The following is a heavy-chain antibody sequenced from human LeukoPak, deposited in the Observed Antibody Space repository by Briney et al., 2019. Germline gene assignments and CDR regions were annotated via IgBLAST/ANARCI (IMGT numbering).Heavy chain of an antibody. Sequence: GGSLRLSCAASGFTFRSYAMHWVRQAPGKGLEWVAVISYDGSNKYYADSVKGRFTISRDNSKNTLSLQMNSLRAEDTAVYYCARGRRYQLLYNWFDSWGQGTLVTVSS. CDR3: ARGRRYQLLYNWFDS. V-gene: IGHV3-30*04. CDR1: GFTFRSYA. CDR2: ISYDGSNK. J-gene: IGHJ5*01. D-gene: IGHD2-2*01.